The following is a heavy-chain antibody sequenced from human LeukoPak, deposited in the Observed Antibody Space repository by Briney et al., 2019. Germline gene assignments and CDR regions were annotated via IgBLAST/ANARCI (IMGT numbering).Heavy chain of an antibody. Sequence: GGSLRLSCAASGFTFDDYAMHWVRQAPGKGLEWVSGISWNSGSIGYADSVKGRFTISRDNAKNSLYLQMNSLRAEDTALYYCAKGVAAAGNAFDIWGQGTMVTVSS. CDR2: ISWNSGSI. CDR1: GFTFDDYA. V-gene: IGHV3-9*01. D-gene: IGHD6-13*01. J-gene: IGHJ3*02. CDR3: AKGVAAAGNAFDI.